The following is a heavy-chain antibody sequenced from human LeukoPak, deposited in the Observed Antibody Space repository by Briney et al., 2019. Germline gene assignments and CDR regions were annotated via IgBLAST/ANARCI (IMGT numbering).Heavy chain of an antibody. CDR2: IYSDNT. V-gene: IGHV3-53*01. J-gene: IGHJ4*02. Sequence: GGSLRLSCTVSGFTVSSNSMSWVRQAPGKGLGWVSFIYSDNTHYSDSMKGRFTISRDNSKNTLYLQMNSLRAEDTAVYYCARQPVLRYFDWSESAYFDYWGQGTLVTVSS. CDR3: ARQPVLRYFDWSESAYFDY. CDR1: GFTVSSNS. D-gene: IGHD3-9*01.